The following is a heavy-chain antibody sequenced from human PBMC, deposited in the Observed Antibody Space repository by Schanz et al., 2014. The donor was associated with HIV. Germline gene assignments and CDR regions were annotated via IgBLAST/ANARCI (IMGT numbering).Heavy chain of an antibody. CDR3: ARLRTYDSADY. J-gene: IGHJ4*02. D-gene: IGHD3-22*01. CDR1: GGSISSSSYY. V-gene: IGHV4-39*01. Sequence: QVQLQESGPGLVKPSETLSLTCTVSGGSISSSSYYWGWIRRPPGRGLEYIGHIYYSDSTYYNPSLETRVPIALATSKTHFSMKLSSVTAADTAVYYCARLRTYDSADYWGQGTLVTVSS. CDR2: IYYSDST.